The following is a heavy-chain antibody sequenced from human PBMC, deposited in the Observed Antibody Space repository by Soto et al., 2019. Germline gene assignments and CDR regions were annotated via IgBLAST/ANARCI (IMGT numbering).Heavy chain of an antibody. J-gene: IGHJ4*02. CDR3: ARVGGDDFGDYGGFDY. Sequence: SETRSLTCTVSGGSIRDYFWTWIRQPPGKGLEWIGYIYYSGRTNYNPSLKSRVSISVDTSKNHFSLQLRSVTAADTAVYYCARVGGDDFGDYGGFDYWGQGTLVTVS. D-gene: IGHD4-17*01. CDR2: IYYSGRT. CDR1: GGSIRDYF. V-gene: IGHV4-59*01.